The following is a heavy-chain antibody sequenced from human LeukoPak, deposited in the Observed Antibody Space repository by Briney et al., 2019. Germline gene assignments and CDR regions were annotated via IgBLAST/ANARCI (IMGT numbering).Heavy chain of an antibody. D-gene: IGHD2-15*01. J-gene: IGHJ5*02. CDR2: MNPNSGNT. Sequence: ASVKVSCKASGYTFTSYDINWVRQATGQGLEWVGWMNPNSGNTGYAQKFQGRVTMTRNTSISTAYMELSSLRSEDTAVYYCARAQGGYCSGGSCYSPVWFDPWGQGTLVTVSS. CDR1: GYTFTSYD. V-gene: IGHV1-8*01. CDR3: ARAQGGYCSGGSCYSPVWFDP.